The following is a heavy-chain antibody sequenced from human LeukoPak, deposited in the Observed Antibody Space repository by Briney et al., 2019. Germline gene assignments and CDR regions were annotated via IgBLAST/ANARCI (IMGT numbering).Heavy chain of an antibody. J-gene: IGHJ3*02. D-gene: IGHD5-24*01. CDR3: ARGDGYNNRAFDI. CDR2: IYYSVST. V-gene: IGHV4-59*01. CDR1: GGSISSYY. Sequence: TSETLSLNCTVSGGSISSYYWSWIRQPPGKGLEWIGYIYYSVSTNYNPSLKSRVTISVDTSKNQFSLKLSSVTAADTAVYYCARGDGYNNRAFDIWGQGTMVTVSS.